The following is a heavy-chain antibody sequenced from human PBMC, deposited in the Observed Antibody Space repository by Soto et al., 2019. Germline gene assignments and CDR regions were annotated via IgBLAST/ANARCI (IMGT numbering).Heavy chain of an antibody. V-gene: IGHV2-5*02. CDR3: AHRGFSSGPSGGWFDP. CDR1: GFSLSTSGVG. CDR2: IYWDDDK. D-gene: IGHD3-22*01. Sequence: QITLKESGPTLVKPTQTLTLTCTFSGFSLSTSGVGVGWIRQPPGKALEWLALIYWDDDKRYRPSLKSRLTITTDTSKNQVVLTMTNMDPVDTATYYCAHRGFSSGPSGGWFDPWGQGTLVAVSS. J-gene: IGHJ5*02.